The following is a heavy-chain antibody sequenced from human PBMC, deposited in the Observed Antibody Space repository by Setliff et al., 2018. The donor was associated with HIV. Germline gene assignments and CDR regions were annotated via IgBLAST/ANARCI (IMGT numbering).Heavy chain of an antibody. Sequence: QSGGSLRLSCAASGFNFGSYWMSWVRQAPGQGLEYVAHIKGDGSKTKYVDSVRGRFTISRDNAKKSLYPQMNSLRAEDTAVYYCVSTPGVFYFDFWGQGTPVTVSS. CDR3: VSTPGVFYFDF. J-gene: IGHJ4*02. V-gene: IGHV3-7*03. CDR1: GFNFGSYW. CDR2: IKGDGSKT. D-gene: IGHD2-15*01.